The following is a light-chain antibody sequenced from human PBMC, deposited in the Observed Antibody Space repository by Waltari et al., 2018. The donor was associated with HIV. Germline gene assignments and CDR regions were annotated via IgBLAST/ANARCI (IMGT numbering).Light chain of an antibody. CDR1: NSNIGAGYD. Sequence: QSVLTQPPSVSGAPGQRITISCTGTNSNIGAGYDVHWYQQFPGRAPKLLIYGNNNRPAGVPDRFSGSKSGTSASLAITGLQAEDEADYYCQSHDTSLSGSNVFGGGTKLTVL. CDR3: QSHDTSLSGSNV. CDR2: GNN. V-gene: IGLV1-40*01. J-gene: IGLJ2*01.